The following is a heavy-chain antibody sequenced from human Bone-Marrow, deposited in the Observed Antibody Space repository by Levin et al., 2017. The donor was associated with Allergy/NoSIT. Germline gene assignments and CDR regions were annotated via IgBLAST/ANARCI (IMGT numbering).Heavy chain of an antibody. J-gene: IGHJ4*02. D-gene: IGHD6-13*01. CDR3: ARDRSVGPVSSQLYYFDS. Sequence: PGGSLRLSCAASGFTFSSYGMHWVRQAPGKGLEWVAVISFDGRNKFYADSVKGRVTISRDNFKNTLYLQMNSLRGEDTAVYYCARDRSVGPVSSQLYYFDSWGQGTLVTVS. V-gene: IGHV3-30*03. CDR2: ISFDGRNK. CDR1: GFTFSSYG.